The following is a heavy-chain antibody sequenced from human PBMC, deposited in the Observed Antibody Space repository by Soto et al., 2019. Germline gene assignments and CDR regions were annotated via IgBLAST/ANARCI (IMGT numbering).Heavy chain of an antibody. D-gene: IGHD5-12*01. CDR3: ARGIEMARVGWFDP. CDR1: GYRFTSFW. CDR2: IYPGDADI. V-gene: IGHV5-51*01. Sequence: PGESLEISCKGSGYRFTSFWIGWVRQMPGKGLEWLGIIYPGDADIRYTPSFQGQVTMSADKSISTAYLQWSSLKASDTAIYYCARGIEMARVGWFDPWGQGTLVTVSS. J-gene: IGHJ5*02.